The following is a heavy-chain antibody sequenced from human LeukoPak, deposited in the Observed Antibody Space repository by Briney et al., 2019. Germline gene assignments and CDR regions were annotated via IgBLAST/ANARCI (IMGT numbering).Heavy chain of an antibody. J-gene: IGHJ4*02. V-gene: IGHV3-7*01. CDR2: IKQDESEK. Sequence: GGSLRLSCAASGFTFSNYWMTWVRQAPGKGLEWVANIKQDESEKYYVDSVKGRFTISRDNAKNSLYLQMNSLRAEDTAVYYCARDRSGPDYWGQGTLVTVSS. CDR3: ARDRSGPDY. D-gene: IGHD2-15*01. CDR1: GFTFSNYW.